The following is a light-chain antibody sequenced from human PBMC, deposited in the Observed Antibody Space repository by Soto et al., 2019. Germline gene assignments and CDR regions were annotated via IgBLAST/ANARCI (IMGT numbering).Light chain of an antibody. CDR3: QQYASSPLT. Sequence: EIVLTQSPGTLSLSPGERATLSCRASQSVSSSFLAWYQQKPGQAPRLLIYGASSRATGIPDRFSGSGSGTDFPLTISRLEPEDFAVYYCQQYASSPLTFGQGTKVEIK. J-gene: IGKJ1*01. CDR1: QSVSSSF. V-gene: IGKV3-20*01. CDR2: GAS.